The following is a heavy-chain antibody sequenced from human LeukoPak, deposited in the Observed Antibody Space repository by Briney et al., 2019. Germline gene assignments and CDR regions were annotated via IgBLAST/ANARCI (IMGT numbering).Heavy chain of an antibody. Sequence: SETLSLTCAVSGYSISSGYYWGWIRQPPGKGLEWIGSIYHSGSTYYNPSLKSRVTISVDTSKNQFSLKLSSGTAADTAVYYCAGGNWLSNFDYWGQGTLVTVSS. CDR2: IYHSGST. CDR1: GYSISSGYY. CDR3: AGGNWLSNFDY. V-gene: IGHV4-38-2*01. J-gene: IGHJ4*02. D-gene: IGHD3-9*01.